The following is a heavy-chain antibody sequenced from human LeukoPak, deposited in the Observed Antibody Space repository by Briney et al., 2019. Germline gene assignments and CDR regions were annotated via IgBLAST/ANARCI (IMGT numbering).Heavy chain of an antibody. V-gene: IGHV3-23*01. Sequence: PGGSLRLPCAASGFTFSSYAMSWVRQAPGKGLEWVSAINGGAGSTYYADSVKGRFTISRDNSKNTLYLQMNSLRAEDKAVYYCAKDHGDYDAFDIWGQGTMVTVSS. CDR2: INGGAGST. J-gene: IGHJ3*02. CDR1: GFTFSSYA. D-gene: IGHD4-17*01. CDR3: AKDHGDYDAFDI.